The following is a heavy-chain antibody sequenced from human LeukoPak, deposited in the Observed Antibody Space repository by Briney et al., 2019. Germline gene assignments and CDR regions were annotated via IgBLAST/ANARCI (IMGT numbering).Heavy chain of an antibody. CDR1: GFTFSSYA. Sequence: GRSLRLSCAASGFTFSSYAMHWVRQAPGKGLEWVAVISYDGSNKYYADSVKGRFTISRDNSKNTLYLQMNSLRAEDTAVYYCARESVQPGAFDYWGQGTLVTVSS. CDR2: ISYDGSNK. J-gene: IGHJ4*02. CDR3: ARESVQPGAFDY. V-gene: IGHV3-30-3*01. D-gene: IGHD1-1*01.